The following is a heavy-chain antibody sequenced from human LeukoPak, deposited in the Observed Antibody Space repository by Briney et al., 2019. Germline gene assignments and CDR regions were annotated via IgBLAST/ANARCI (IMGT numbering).Heavy chain of an antibody. CDR1: GYTFTSYY. CDR3: ARDLGYDILTGYSAVSWFDP. J-gene: IGHJ5*02. CDR2: INPSGGST. Sequence: GASVKVSCKASGYTFTSYYMHWVRQAPGQGLEWMGIINPSGGSTSYAQKFQGRVTMTRDTSTSTVYMELSSLRSEDTAVYYCARDLGYDILTGYSAVSWFDPWGQGTLVTVSS. D-gene: IGHD3-9*01. V-gene: IGHV1-46*01.